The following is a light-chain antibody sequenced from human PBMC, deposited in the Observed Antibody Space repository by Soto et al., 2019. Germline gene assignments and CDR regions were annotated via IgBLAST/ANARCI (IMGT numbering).Light chain of an antibody. CDR2: ATS. V-gene: IGKV3-20*01. CDR1: QSVVSKF. CDR3: QQYGPPPISV. Sequence: EIVLTQSPGTLSLSPGERATLSCRASQSVVSKFFAWYQQNPGQAPRLLIYATSSRAAGIPDRLSGSGSGADFTLNISSLEPEDFEVWYCQQYGPPPISVVGRGTKLGIK. J-gene: IGKJ2*01.